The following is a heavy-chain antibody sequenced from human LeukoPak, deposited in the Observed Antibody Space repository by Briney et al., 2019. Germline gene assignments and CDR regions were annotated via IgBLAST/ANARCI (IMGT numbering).Heavy chain of an antibody. CDR1: GYTFTSYG. J-gene: IGHJ4*02. CDR3: ARADKYYFDY. Sequence: ASVKVSCKASGYTFTSYGISWVRQAPGQGLEWMGWISAYNGSTSYAQKFQGRVTMTRDTSTSTAYMELSSLRSEDTAVYYCARADKYYFDYWGQGTLVTVSS. D-gene: IGHD2-15*01. CDR2: ISAYNGST. V-gene: IGHV1-18*01.